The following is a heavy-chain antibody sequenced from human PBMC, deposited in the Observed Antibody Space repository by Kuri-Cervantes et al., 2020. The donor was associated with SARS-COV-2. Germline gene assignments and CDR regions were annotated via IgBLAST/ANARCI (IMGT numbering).Heavy chain of an antibody. CDR2: ISWNSGSI. CDR1: GFTFVDSA. V-gene: IGHV3-9*01. D-gene: IGHD2-2*01. Sequence: GGSLRLSCAASGFTFVDSAMHWVRQAPGKGLEWVSGISWNSGSIGYADSVKGRFTISRDNAKNSLYLQMNSLRAEDTALYYCAKAKDCSSTSCYFGAFDIWGQGTMVTVSS. CDR3: AKAKDCSSTSCYFGAFDI. J-gene: IGHJ3*02.